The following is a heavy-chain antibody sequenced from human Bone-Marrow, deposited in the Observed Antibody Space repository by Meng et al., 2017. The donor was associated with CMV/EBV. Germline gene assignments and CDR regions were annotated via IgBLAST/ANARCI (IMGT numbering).Heavy chain of an antibody. D-gene: IGHD2-2*01. CDR2: ISYEGSNK. V-gene: IGHV3-30-3*01. Sequence: GGSLRLSCAASGFTFSSYAMHWVRQAPGKGLEWVAVISYEGSNKYYADSVKGRFTISRDNSKNTLYLQMNSLRAEDTAVYYCARDVGYCSSTGCRYSGGDYYGMDVWGQGTTVTVSS. CDR3: ARDVGYCSSTGCRYSGGDYYGMDV. J-gene: IGHJ6*02. CDR1: GFTFSSYA.